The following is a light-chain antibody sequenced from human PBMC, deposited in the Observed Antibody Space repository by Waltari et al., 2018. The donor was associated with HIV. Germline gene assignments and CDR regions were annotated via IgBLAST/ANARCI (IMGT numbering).Light chain of an antibody. CDR3: QSYDINNRVV. V-gene: IGLV6-57*01. CDR2: EDK. J-gene: IGLJ2*01. Sequence: NLMTTQLHSETESPGKQVTISCTRSRGLIASNIVKWFRHRPGSPPLTLICEDKQRPSGFPDRFSGSVDSSSNSASLIISGLQTEDEADYYCQSYDINNRVVFGGGTAVTVL. CDR1: RGLIASNI.